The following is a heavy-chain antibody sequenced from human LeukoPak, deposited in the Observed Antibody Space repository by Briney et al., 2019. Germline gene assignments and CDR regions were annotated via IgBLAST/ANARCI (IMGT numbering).Heavy chain of an antibody. CDR2: ISSDGTNT. Sequence: GGSLRLSCAASGFTFSSHWMHWVRQAPGKGLVWVSRISSDGTNTNYADSVKGRFTISRDNSKNTLYLQMNSLRAEDTAVYYCAKYSGSGSYSYFDYWGQGTLVTVSS. CDR1: GFTFSSHW. D-gene: IGHD3-10*01. J-gene: IGHJ4*02. CDR3: AKYSGSGSYSYFDY. V-gene: IGHV3-74*01.